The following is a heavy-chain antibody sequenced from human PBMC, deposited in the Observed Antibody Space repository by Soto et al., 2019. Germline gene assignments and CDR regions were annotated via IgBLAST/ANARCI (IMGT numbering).Heavy chain of an antibody. J-gene: IGHJ6*03. Sequence: GESLKISCKGSGYSFTSYWIGWVRQMPGKGLEWMGIIYPGDSDTRYSPSFQGQVTISADKSISTAYLQWSSLKASDTAMYYCARLRGVDDILTGYSPDYYMDVWGKGTTVTVSS. D-gene: IGHD3-9*01. CDR2: IYPGDSDT. V-gene: IGHV5-51*01. CDR1: GYSFTSYW. CDR3: ARLRGVDDILTGYSPDYYMDV.